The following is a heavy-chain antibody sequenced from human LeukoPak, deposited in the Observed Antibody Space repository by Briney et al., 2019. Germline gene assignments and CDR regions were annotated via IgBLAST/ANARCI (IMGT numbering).Heavy chain of an antibody. CDR3: ATLPIVVVPAAILTPDDY. J-gene: IGHJ4*02. D-gene: IGHD2-2*02. CDR1: GFTFSSYS. Sequence: PGGFLRLSCAASGFTFSSYSMNWVRQAPGKGLEWVSSISSSSSYIYYADSVKGRFTISRDNAKNSLYLQMNSLRAEDTAVYYCATLPIVVVPAAILTPDDYWGQGTLVTVSS. V-gene: IGHV3-21*01. CDR2: ISSSSSYI.